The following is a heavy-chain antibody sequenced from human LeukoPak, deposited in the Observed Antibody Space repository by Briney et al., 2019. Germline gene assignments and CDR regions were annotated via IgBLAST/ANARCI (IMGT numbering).Heavy chain of an antibody. D-gene: IGHD2/OR15-2a*01. CDR2: VYFSGST. CDR3: ARGVGSTSSNWFDP. CDR1: GGSISSGSYY. Sequence: SETLSLTCTVSGGSISSGSYYWRWMRQPAGKGLEWIGRVYFSGSTNYNPSLKNRVTISVDTSKNQFSLKLNSVTAADTAVYYCARGVGSTSSNWFDPWGQGTLVTVSS. J-gene: IGHJ5*02. V-gene: IGHV4-61*02.